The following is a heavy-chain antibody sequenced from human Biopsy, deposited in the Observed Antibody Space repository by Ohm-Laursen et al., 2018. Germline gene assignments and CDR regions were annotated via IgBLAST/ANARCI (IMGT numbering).Heavy chain of an antibody. D-gene: IGHD3-3*01. Sequence: SLRLSCAASGFTFSSYGMSWVRQAPGKGLEWVSVLSGSGGTTYYADSVKGRFTISRDNSKNTLYLQMNSVRADDTATYYCAKGGSITIFGVVINNCFDPWGQGTRVTVSS. V-gene: IGHV3-23*01. CDR1: GFTFSSYG. J-gene: IGHJ5*02. CDR3: AKGGSITIFGVVINNCFDP. CDR2: LSGSGGTT.